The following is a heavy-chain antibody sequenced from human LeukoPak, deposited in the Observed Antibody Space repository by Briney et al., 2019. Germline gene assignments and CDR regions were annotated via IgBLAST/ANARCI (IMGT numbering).Heavy chain of an antibody. V-gene: IGHV3-21*01. J-gene: IGHJ4*02. CDR2: ISSSSSYI. D-gene: IGHD4-23*01. Sequence: PGGSLRLSCAASGFTFSSYSMNWVRQAPGKGLEWVSSISSSSSYIYYADSVKGRFTISRDNAKNSLYLQMNSLRAEDTAVYYCARWGPSVGAGDYWGQGTLVTVSS. CDR3: ARWGPSVGAGDY. CDR1: GFTFSSYS.